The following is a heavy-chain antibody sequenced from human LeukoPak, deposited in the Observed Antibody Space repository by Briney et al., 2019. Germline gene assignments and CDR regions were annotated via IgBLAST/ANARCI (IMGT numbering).Heavy chain of an antibody. CDR3: AKAVGYCSSTSCYVFDY. V-gene: IGHV3-23*01. D-gene: IGHD2-2*01. CDR2: ISGSGGTT. Sequence: QSGGSLRLSCAASGFTFSDHYMDWVRQAPGKGLEWVSVISGSGGTTYYADSVKGRFTISRDNSKNTLYLQINSLRVEDTAVHYCAKAVGYCSSTSCYVFDYWGQGTLVTVSS. CDR1: GFTFSDHY. J-gene: IGHJ4*02.